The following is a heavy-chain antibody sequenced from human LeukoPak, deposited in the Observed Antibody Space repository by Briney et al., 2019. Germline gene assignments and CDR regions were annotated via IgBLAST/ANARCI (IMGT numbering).Heavy chain of an antibody. CDR2: INPNSGGT. Sequence: GASVKVSCKVSGYTLTELSMHWVRQAPGQGLEWMGWINPNSGGTNYAQKFQGRVTMTRDTSISTAYMELSRLRSDDTAVYYCARDGGVAAAGTYGTYNWFDPWGQGTLVTVSS. V-gene: IGHV1-2*02. J-gene: IGHJ5*02. CDR1: GYTLTELS. CDR3: ARDGGVAAAGTYGTYNWFDP. D-gene: IGHD6-13*01.